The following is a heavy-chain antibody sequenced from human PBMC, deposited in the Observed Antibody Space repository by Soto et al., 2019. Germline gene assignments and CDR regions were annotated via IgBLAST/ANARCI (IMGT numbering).Heavy chain of an antibody. CDR1: GFTFSSYA. Sequence: GGSLRLSXAASGFTFSSYAMHWVRQAPGKGLEWVAVISYDGSNKYYADSVKGRFTISRDNSKNTLYLQMNSLRAEDTAVYYCAREKPHCSGGSCYSSDAFDIWGQGTMVTVSS. CDR2: ISYDGSNK. V-gene: IGHV3-30-3*01. CDR3: AREKPHCSGGSCYSSDAFDI. J-gene: IGHJ3*02. D-gene: IGHD2-15*01.